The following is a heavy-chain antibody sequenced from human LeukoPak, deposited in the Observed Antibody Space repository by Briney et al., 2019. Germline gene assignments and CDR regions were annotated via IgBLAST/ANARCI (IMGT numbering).Heavy chain of an antibody. CDR1: GFTFTTYG. D-gene: IGHD2-2*03. CDR2: IGGSGTRK. Sequence: PGGSLRLSCSASGFTFTTYGMNWVRQAPGKGLEWVSGIGGSGTRKYYADSVKGRFTISRDNSKNTLYLQMNSLRDEDTAVYYCAKDSHWILFDDWGQGTLVTVSS. J-gene: IGHJ4*02. CDR3: AKDSHWILFDD. V-gene: IGHV3-23*01.